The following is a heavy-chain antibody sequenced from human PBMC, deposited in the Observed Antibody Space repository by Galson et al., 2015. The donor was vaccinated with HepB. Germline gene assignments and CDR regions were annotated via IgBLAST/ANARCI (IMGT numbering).Heavy chain of an antibody. CDR3: ARNLGYSSSWYGRLNYYGMDV. Sequence: SLRLSCAASGFTFSSYWMHWVRQAPGKGLVWVSRINSDGSSTSYADSVKGRFTISRDNAKNTLYLQMNSLRAEDTAVYYCARNLGYSSSWYGRLNYYGMDVWGQGTTVTVSS. J-gene: IGHJ6*02. CDR1: GFTFSSYW. V-gene: IGHV3-74*01. D-gene: IGHD6-13*01. CDR2: INSDGSST.